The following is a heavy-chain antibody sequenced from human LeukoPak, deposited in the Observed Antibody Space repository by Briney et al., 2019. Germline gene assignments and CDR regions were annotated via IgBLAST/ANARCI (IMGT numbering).Heavy chain of an antibody. CDR1: GGTFSSYA. J-gene: IGHJ4*02. CDR2: IIPIFGTA. Sequence: ASVKVSCKASGGTFSSYAISWVRQAPGQGLERMGGIIPIFGTANYAQKFQGRVTITTDESTSTAYMELSSLRSEDTAVYYCAMSSSWPEFDYWGQGTLVTVSS. V-gene: IGHV1-69*05. D-gene: IGHD6-13*01. CDR3: AMSSSWPEFDY.